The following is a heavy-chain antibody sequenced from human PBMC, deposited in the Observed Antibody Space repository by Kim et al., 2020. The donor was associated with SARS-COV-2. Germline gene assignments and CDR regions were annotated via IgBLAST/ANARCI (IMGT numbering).Heavy chain of an antibody. V-gene: IGHV1-69*13. J-gene: IGHJ6*02. Sequence: SVKVSCKASGGTFSSYAISWVRQAPGQGLEWMGGIIPIFGTANYAQKFQGRVTITADESTSTAYMELSSLRSEDTAVYYCATTAQGGSLVLMVYAIRGDYYYYGMDVWGQGTTVTVSS. CDR2: IIPIFGTA. D-gene: IGHD2-8*01. CDR1: GGTFSSYA. CDR3: ATTAQGGSLVLMVYAIRGDYYYYGMDV.